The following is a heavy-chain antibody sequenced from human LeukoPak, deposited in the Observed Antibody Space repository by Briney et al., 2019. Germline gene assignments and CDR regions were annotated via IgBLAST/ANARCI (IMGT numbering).Heavy chain of an antibody. J-gene: IGHJ4*02. D-gene: IGHD7-27*01. CDR2: IKHDGSEK. V-gene: IGHV3-7*03. Sequence: GGSLRLSCAASGFTFSNYWMSWVRQAPGKGLEWVANIKHDGSEKYYVDSVKGRFTISRDNAINSLYMQINSLRAEDTAVYYCARVSRWGLNHNPHYWGQGTLVTVSS. CDR1: GFTFSNYW. CDR3: ARVSRWGLNHNPHY.